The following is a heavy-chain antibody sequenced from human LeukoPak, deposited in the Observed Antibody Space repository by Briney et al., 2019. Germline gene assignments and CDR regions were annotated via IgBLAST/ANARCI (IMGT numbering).Heavy chain of an antibody. CDR2: IYSGGTT. V-gene: IGHV3-53*01. CDR1: GFTGSSNY. J-gene: IGHJ4*02. D-gene: IGHD5-24*01. CDR3: ARIFQDGYNLGPMDY. Sequence: PGGSLRLSCSESGFTGSSNYMSWIRQAPEKGLEGGSVIYSGGTTYYADSVKGRFTISRDNSKNTLYLQMNSLRAEDTAVYYCARIFQDGYNLGPMDYWGQGTLVTVSS.